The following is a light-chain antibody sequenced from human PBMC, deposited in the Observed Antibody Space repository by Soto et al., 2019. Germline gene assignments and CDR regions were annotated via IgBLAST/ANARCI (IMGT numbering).Light chain of an antibody. CDR2: GAS. V-gene: IGKV3-15*01. CDR3: QQYNNWPPWT. CDR1: QSVSSN. Sequence: EIVMTQSPATLSVSPGERATLSCRASQSVSSNLAWYQQKPGQAPRVLISGASTRATGIPARFSGSGSGTEFTLTITSLQSEDFAVYYCQQYNNWPPWTFGQGTKVDIK. J-gene: IGKJ1*01.